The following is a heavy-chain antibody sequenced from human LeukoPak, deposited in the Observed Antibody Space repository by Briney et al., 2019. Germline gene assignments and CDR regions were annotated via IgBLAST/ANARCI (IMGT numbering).Heavy chain of an antibody. CDR1: GGSFSGYY. V-gene: IGHV4-34*01. CDR2: INHSGST. D-gene: IGHD3-22*01. CDR3: ASRGVVVITTFDY. J-gene: IGHJ4*02. Sequence: SETLSLTCAVYGGSFSGYYWSWIRQPPGKGLEWIGEINHSGSTNYNPSLKSRVTISVDTSKNQFSLKLSPVTAADTAVYYCASRGVVVITTFDYWGQGTLVTVSS.